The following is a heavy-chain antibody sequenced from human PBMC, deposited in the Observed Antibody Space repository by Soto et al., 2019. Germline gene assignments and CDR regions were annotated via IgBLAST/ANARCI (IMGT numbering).Heavy chain of an antibody. J-gene: IGHJ3*02. Sequence: QVQLVQSGAEVKKPGASVKVSCKASGYTFTSYGISWVRQAPGQGLEWMGWISAYNGNTNYAQKLQGRVTMTTDTSPSTAYMEPRRLRSDDTAVYYCARSIIGYCSGGSCYAYFDTWGQGTMVTVSS. CDR1: GYTFTSYG. CDR3: ARSIIGYCSGGSCYAYFDT. D-gene: IGHD2-15*01. CDR2: ISAYNGNT. V-gene: IGHV1-18*01.